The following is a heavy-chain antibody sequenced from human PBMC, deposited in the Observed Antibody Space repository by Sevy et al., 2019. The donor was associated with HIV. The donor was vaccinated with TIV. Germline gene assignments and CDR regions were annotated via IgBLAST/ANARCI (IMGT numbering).Heavy chain of an antibody. J-gene: IGHJ4*02. Sequence: GGSLRLSCAASRFNFSNYAMHWVRQAPGKGLERVALILHDGSNEHYADSVKGRFTISRDNSQNTVYLQMNSLRPEDTAVYYCARDRLLSLLDFWGQGTLVTVSS. V-gene: IGHV3-30*04. CDR3: ARDRLLSLLDF. D-gene: IGHD2-21*01. CDR2: ILHDGSNE. CDR1: RFNFSNYA.